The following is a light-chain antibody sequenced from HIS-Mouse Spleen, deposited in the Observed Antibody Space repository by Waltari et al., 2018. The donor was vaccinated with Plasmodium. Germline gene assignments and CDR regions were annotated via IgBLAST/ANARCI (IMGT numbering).Light chain of an antibody. Sequence: EIVLTQSPGTLSLSPGERATLSCRASQSVSSSYLAWYQQKPGQAPRLLIYGESSRAPGSPDMFSGSGSGKDCTLTISRLEPEDFAVYYCQQYGSSPYTFGQGTKLEIK. J-gene: IGKJ2*01. CDR1: QSVSSSY. CDR2: GES. CDR3: QQYGSSPYT. V-gene: IGKV3-20*01.